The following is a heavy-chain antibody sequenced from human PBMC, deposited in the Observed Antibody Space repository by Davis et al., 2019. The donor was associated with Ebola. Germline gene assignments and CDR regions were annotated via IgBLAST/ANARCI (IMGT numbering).Heavy chain of an antibody. Sequence: MPSETLSLTCTVSGASISHGGYYWHWVRQHPGKGLELIGYVYYNGFTYYNPSLRSRLTISLDKSKNQFSLELRSVTAADTAMYFCARNRGGHLDLWGQGSLVTVSS. V-gene: IGHV4-31*03. CDR1: GASISHGGYY. J-gene: IGHJ5*02. CDR2: VYYNGFT. D-gene: IGHD3-10*01. CDR3: ARNRGGHLDL.